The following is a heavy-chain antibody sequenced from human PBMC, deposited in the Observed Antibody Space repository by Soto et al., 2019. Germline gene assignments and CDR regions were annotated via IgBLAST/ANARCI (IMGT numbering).Heavy chain of an antibody. J-gene: IGHJ4*02. CDR1: VGTFSSYA. CDR2: IIPIFGTA. CDR3: ARLGTYCGGDCYILDY. Sequence: SVKVSCKASVGTFSSYAISWVRQAPGQGLEWMGGIIPIFGTANYAQKFQGRVTITADESTSTAYMELSSLRSEDTAVYYCARLGTYCGGDCYILDYWGQGTLVTVSS. D-gene: IGHD2-21*02. V-gene: IGHV1-69*13.